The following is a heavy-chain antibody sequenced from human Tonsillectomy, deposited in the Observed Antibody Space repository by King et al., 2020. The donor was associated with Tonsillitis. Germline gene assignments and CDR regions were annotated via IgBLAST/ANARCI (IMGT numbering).Heavy chain of an antibody. CDR1: GYTFTNYD. CDR2: MNPASGNA. D-gene: IGHD6-19*01. J-gene: IGHJ4*02. V-gene: IGHV1-8*02. CDR3: ARTAGTDY. Sequence: QVQLVESGAEVKKPGASVKVSCKASGYTFTNYDINWVRQATGQGLEWMGWMNPASGNAVYAQKFHDRVTMTRNTSISTAYMELNSLRSEDTAVYYCARTAGTDYWGQGTLVTVSS.